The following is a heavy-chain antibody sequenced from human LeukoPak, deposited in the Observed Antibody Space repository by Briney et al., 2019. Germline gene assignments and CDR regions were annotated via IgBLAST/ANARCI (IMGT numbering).Heavy chain of an antibody. CDR1: GFGFSTFG. CDR3: ARDRYCSSTSCYIPFDAFDI. Sequence: PGGSLRLSCAASGFGFSTFGLHWVRQAPGKGLEWVTFIRFDGSNKYYTDSVKGRFTISRDNSKNTLYLQMNSLRTEDTAVYYCARDRYCSSTSCYIPFDAFDIWGQGTMVTVSS. J-gene: IGHJ3*02. CDR2: IRFDGSNK. D-gene: IGHD2-2*02. V-gene: IGHV3-30*02.